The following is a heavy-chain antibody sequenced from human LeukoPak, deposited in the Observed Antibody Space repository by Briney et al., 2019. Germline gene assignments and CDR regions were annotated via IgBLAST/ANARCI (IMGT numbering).Heavy chain of an antibody. CDR3: ARAGVSIAARYNWFDP. V-gene: IGHV4-59*01. D-gene: IGHD6-6*01. Sequence: SETLSLTCTVSGGSISSYYWSWIRQPPGKGLEWIGYIYYSGSTNYNPSLKSRVTISVDTSKNQFSLKLSSVTADDTAVYYCARAGVSIAARYNWFDPWGQGTLVTVSS. CDR2: IYYSGST. CDR1: GGSISSYY. J-gene: IGHJ5*02.